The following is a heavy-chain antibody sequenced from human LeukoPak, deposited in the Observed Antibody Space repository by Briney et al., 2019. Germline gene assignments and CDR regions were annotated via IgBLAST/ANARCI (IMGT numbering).Heavy chain of an antibody. Sequence: GGTLSLSCVVSGFTFSRYFLSWVRQAPGKGLEWVSGISSSGGSRHHADFLRRHLTIPRQNSKHTLLLAMNSLRCEDTAVYYCAKLYAPPDAGDIWGQGPMVPLP. CDR2: ISSSGGSR. D-gene: IGHD2-2*01. J-gene: IGHJ3*02. V-gene: IGHV3-23*01. CDR1: GFTFSRYF. CDR3: AKLYAPPDAGDI.